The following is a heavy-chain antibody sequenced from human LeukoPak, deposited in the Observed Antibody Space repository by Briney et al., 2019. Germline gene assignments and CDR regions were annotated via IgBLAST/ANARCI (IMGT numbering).Heavy chain of an antibody. CDR3: AMVSPAKSFLAMGS. CDR2: IYYSGST. D-gene: IGHD2-15*01. V-gene: IGHV4-59*01. Sequence: SETLSLTCTVSGGSISSYYWSWIRQPPGKGLEWIGYIYYSGSTNYNPSLKSRVTISVDTSKNQFSLKLSSVTAADTAIYYCAMVSPAKSFLAMGSWGQGTLVTV. CDR1: GGSISSYY. J-gene: IGHJ5*02.